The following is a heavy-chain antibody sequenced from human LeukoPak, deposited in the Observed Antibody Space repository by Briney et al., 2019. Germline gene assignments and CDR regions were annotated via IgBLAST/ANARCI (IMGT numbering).Heavy chain of an antibody. D-gene: IGHD6-13*01. V-gene: IGHV3-9*01. Sequence: GRSLRLSCAASGFTFDDYAMHWVRQAPGKGLEWVSGISWNSGSIGYADSVKGRFTISRDNAKNSLYLQMDSLRAEDTAVYYCVMYSRADYWGQGTLVTVSS. CDR3: VMYSRADY. CDR1: GFTFDDYA. CDR2: ISWNSGSI. J-gene: IGHJ4*02.